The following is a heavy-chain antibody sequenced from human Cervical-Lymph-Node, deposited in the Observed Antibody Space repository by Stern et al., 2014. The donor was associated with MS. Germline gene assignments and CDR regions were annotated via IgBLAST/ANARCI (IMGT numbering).Heavy chain of an antibody. Sequence: MQLVASGGDLVKPGGSLRLSCEASGFIFSDYYMGWIRQPPGKGLEWLSYISGNGMTIYYAGSVKGRFTISRDKAKNSLYLQMDDVKVEDTAMYYCARDPRGYTYGRDYWGQGTLVTVSS. CDR3: ARDPRGYTYGRDY. V-gene: IGHV3-11*01. D-gene: IGHD5-18*01. J-gene: IGHJ4*02. CDR1: GFIFSDYY. CDR2: ISGNGMTI.